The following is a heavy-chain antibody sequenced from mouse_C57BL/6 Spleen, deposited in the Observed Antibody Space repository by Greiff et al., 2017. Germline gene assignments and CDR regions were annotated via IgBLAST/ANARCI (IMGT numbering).Heavy chain of an antibody. CDR2: IDPSDSYT. CDR3: SRRDYYGSSYPFFDY. V-gene: IGHV1-69*01. Sequence: QVQLQQSGAELVMPGASVKLSCKASGYTFTSYWMHWVKQRPGQGLEWIGEIDPSDSYTKYNQKFKGKSTLTVDKSSSTAYMQLSSLTSEDSAVXYCSRRDYYGSSYPFFDYWGQGTTLTVSS. J-gene: IGHJ2*01. CDR1: GYTFTSYW. D-gene: IGHD1-1*01.